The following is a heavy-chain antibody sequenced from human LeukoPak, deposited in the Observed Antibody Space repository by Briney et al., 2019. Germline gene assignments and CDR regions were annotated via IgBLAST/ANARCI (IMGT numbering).Heavy chain of an antibody. CDR3: ARDEYNWFDP. CDR2: IYYSGST. V-gene: IGHV4-59*01. CDR1: GGSISSYY. Sequence: SETLSLTCTVSGGSISSYYWSWIRQPPGKGLEWIGYIYYSGSTNYHPSLKSRVTISVDTSKNQFSLKLSSVTAADTAVYYCARDEYNWFDPWGQGTLVTVSS. J-gene: IGHJ5*02.